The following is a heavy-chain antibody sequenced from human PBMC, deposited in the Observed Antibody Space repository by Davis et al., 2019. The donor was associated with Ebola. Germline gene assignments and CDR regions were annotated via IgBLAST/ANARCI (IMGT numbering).Heavy chain of an antibody. Sequence: GESLKISCAASGFTFSSYEMNWVRQAPGKGLEWVGRIKSKTDGGTTDYAAPVKGRFTISRDDSKNTLYLQMNSLKTEDTAVYYCTTESDSSGYYYVFDAFDIWGQGTMVTVSS. J-gene: IGHJ3*02. CDR1: GFTFSSYE. CDR2: IKSKTDGGTT. CDR3: TTESDSSGYYYVFDAFDI. D-gene: IGHD3-22*01. V-gene: IGHV3-15*07.